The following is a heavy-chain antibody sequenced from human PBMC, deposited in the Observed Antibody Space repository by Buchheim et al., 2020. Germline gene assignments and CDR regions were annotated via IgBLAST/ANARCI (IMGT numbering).Heavy chain of an antibody. V-gene: IGHV3-48*03. CDR1: GFTFSSYE. CDR3: ARDFGDQTPSSSHYFDY. J-gene: IGHJ4*02. Sequence: EVQLVESGGGLVQPGGSLRLSCAASGFTFSSYEMNWVCQAPGKGLEWVSYISSSGSTIYYADSVKGRFTISRDNAKNSLYLQMNSLRAEDTAVYYCARDFGDQTPSSSHYFDYWGQGTL. CDR2: ISSSGSTI. D-gene: IGHD6-6*01.